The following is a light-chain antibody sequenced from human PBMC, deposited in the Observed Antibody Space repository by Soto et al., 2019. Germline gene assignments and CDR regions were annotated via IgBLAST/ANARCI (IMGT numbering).Light chain of an antibody. J-gene: IGKJ1*01. CDR3: QQYGSSRWT. Sequence: PCEIATLSCRASQSVSSTYLAWYQQKPGQAPRPLISAASSRATGTPDRFSGSGSGTDFTLTISRLEPEDFAVYYCQQYGSSRWTFGQGTKVDIK. CDR2: AAS. CDR1: QSVSSTY. V-gene: IGKV3-20*01.